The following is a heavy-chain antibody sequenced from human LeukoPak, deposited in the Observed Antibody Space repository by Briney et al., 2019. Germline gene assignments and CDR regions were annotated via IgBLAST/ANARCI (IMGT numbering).Heavy chain of an antibody. V-gene: IGHV3-30*03. J-gene: IGHJ4*02. CDR3: ARDSNYDFWSGYIDY. D-gene: IGHD3-3*01. CDR2: ISYDGSNK. CDR1: AFIFSGHW. Sequence: GGSLRLSCEGSAFIFSGHWMNWVRQTPGKGLEWVAVISYDGSNKYYADSVKGRFTISRDNSKNTLYLQMNSLRAEDTAVYYCARDSNYDFWSGYIDYWGQGTLVTVSS.